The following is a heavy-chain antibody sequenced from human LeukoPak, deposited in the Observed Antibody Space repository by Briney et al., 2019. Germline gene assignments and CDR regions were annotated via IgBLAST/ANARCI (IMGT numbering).Heavy chain of an antibody. J-gene: IGHJ5*02. D-gene: IGHD3-10*01. CDR3: AREGFGELLRRFNWFDP. V-gene: IGHV4-30-4*08. Sequence: SQTLSLTCSVSGGSISSGDYFWSWIRQPPGKGLEWIGYIYYSGSTYYNPSLKSRVTISVDTSKNQFSLKLSSVTAADTAVYYGAREGFGELLRRFNWFDPWGQGTLVTVSS. CDR1: GGSISSGDYF. CDR2: IYYSGST.